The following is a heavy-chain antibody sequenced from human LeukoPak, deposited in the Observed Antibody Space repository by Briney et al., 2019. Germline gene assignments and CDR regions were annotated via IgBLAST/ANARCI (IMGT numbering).Heavy chain of an antibody. D-gene: IGHD5-12*01. CDR2: IKTKTDGATT. V-gene: IGHV3-15*01. J-gene: IGHJ4*02. CDR1: GFTFSDVW. CDR3: TTATELIVATIPDY. Sequence: GGSLRLSCAASGFTFSDVWMTWVRQAPGKGMEWVGRIKTKTDGATTDYAAPVKGRFTILRDDSETMLYLQMKSLKTEDTALYYCTTATELIVATIPDYWGQGTLVTVSS.